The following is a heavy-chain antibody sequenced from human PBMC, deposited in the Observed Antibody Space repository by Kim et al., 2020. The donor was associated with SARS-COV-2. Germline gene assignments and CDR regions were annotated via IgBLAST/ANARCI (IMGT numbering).Heavy chain of an antibody. D-gene: IGHD3-22*01. J-gene: IGHJ4*02. CDR3: AKVGREDDRSGKISTFYSEY. V-gene: IGHV3-23*01. CDR2: ISGSGGST. CDR1: GFTFSTYA. Sequence: GGSLRLSCAASGFTFSTYAMSWVRQAPGKGLEWVSAISGSGGSTYYADSVKGRFTISRDNSKNTLYLQMNGLRAGDTAVYYCAKVGREDDRSGKISTFYSEYWGQGTLVTVSS.